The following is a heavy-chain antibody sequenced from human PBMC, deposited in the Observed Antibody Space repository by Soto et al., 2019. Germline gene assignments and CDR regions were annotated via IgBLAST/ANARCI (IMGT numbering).Heavy chain of an antibody. CDR3: GRADGGGGYFYYYLDV. D-gene: IGHD4-17*01. CDR1: GYTFTSYG. V-gene: IGHV1-18*01. Sequence: QVQLVQSGAEVKKPGASVKVSCEASGYTFTSYGISWVRQAPGQGLEWMGWISAYNGNTNYAQKVQGRVTMTTDTSTSTAYMELRSLRSDDTAVYYGGRADGGGGYFYYYLDVWGKGTTVTVSS. CDR2: ISAYNGNT. J-gene: IGHJ6*03.